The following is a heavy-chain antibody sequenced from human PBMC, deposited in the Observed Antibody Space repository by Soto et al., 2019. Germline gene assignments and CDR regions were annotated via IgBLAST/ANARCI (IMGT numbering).Heavy chain of an antibody. D-gene: IGHD1-26*01. Sequence: GGSLRLSCLASGFTFSSYAMHWVRQAPGKGLEYVSGIRGNGDPPFYADSVKGRFTISRDNSKNTLYLQMDSLRAEDTAVYYCAKGRLYSGSYPGPHDAFDIWGQGTMVTVSS. CDR2: IRGNGDPP. CDR3: AKGRLYSGSYPGPHDAFDI. CDR1: GFTFSSYA. J-gene: IGHJ3*02. V-gene: IGHV3-64*04.